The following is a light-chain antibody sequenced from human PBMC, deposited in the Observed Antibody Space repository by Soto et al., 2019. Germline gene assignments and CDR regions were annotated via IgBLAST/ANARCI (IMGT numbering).Light chain of an antibody. CDR1: SSDVGAYNY. V-gene: IGLV2-14*01. CDR2: DVT. CDR3: SSYTTSTTYV. Sequence: QPVLTQPASVSGSPGQSIAIPCTRTSSDVGAYNYVSWYQQHPGKAPKLMIYDVTYRPSGVSNRFSGSKSGNTASLTISGLQAEDEADYYCSSYTTSTTYVFGTGTKSPS. J-gene: IGLJ1*01.